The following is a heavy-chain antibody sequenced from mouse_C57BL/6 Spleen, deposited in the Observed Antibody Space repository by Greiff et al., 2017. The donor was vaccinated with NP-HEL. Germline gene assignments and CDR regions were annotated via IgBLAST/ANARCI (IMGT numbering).Heavy chain of an antibody. V-gene: IGHV1-82*01. D-gene: IGHD2-2*01. CDR2: IYPGDGDT. Sequence: QVQLKQSGPELVKPGASVKISCKASGYAFSSSWMNWVKQRPGKGLEWIGRIYPGDGDTNYNGKFKGKATLTADKSSSTAYMQLSSLTSEDSAVYFCASGRNGYDGYYYAMDYWGQGTSVTVSS. CDR1: GYAFSSSW. CDR3: ASGRNGYDGYYYAMDY. J-gene: IGHJ4*01.